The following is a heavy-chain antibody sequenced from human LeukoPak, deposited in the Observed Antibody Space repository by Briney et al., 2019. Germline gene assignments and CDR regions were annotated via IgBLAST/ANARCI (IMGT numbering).Heavy chain of an antibody. Sequence: GGSLRLSCAASGFTFSSYSMNWLRQAPGKGLEWVSSISSSSSYIYYADSVRGRFTISRDNAKNSLYLQMNSLRAEDTAVYYCARVLDYGGFDYWGQGTLVTVSS. D-gene: IGHD4-23*01. CDR1: GFTFSSYS. J-gene: IGHJ4*02. V-gene: IGHV3-21*01. CDR2: ISSSSSYI. CDR3: ARVLDYGGFDY.